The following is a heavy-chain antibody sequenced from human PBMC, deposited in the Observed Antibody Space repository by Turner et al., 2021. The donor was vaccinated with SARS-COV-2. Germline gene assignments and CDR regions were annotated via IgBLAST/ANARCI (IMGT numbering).Heavy chain of an antibody. CDR2: TYYSGST. CDR3: ATTPWLRGHFDY. CDR1: GASISSSSYY. V-gene: IGHV4-39*01. J-gene: IGHJ4*02. D-gene: IGHD5-12*01. Sequence: QLQLQESGPGLVNPSEPLSLTCTVSGASISSSSYYWGWIRQPPVKGLEWIGSTYYSGSTYYNPSLKCRVTISVDTSKNQFSLKLSSVTAADTAVYYCATTPWLRGHFDYWGQGTLVTVSS.